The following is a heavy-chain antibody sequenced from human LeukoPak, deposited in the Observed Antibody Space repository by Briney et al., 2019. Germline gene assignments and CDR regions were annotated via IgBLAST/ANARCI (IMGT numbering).Heavy chain of an antibody. CDR1: GYTFTSYG. CDR3: VRVLLWFGELRRGDDAFDI. Sequence: GASVKVSCKASGYTFTSYGISWVRQAPGQGLEWMGWISAYNGNTNYAQKLQGRVTMTTDTSTSTAYMELRSLRSDDTAVYYCVRVLLWFGELRRGDDAFDIWGQGTMVTVSS. J-gene: IGHJ3*02. V-gene: IGHV1-18*01. D-gene: IGHD3-10*01. CDR2: ISAYNGNT.